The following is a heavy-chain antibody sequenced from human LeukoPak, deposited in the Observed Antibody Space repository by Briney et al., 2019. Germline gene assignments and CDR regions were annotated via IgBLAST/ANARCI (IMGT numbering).Heavy chain of an antibody. D-gene: IGHD4-17*01. Sequence: PSGTLSLTCTVSGGSISSYYWSWIRQPPGKGLEWIGYIYYSGSTNYNPSLKSRVTISVGTSKYQSSLTLSSVTAAGTAVYCCARMRNYGDYVRYAFDIWGQGRMVTVSS. CDR3: ARMRNYGDYVRYAFDI. J-gene: IGHJ3*02. V-gene: IGHV4-59*08. CDR2: IYYSGST. CDR1: GGSISSYY.